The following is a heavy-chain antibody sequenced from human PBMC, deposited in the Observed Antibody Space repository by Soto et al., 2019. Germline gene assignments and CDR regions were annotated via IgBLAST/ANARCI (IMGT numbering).Heavy chain of an antibody. V-gene: IGHV3-23*01. CDR2: ISDSGDRT. CDR1: GFTLSMSA. D-gene: IGHD3-16*02. CDR3: AKDRGIIVKAGDAFDV. Sequence: VGSLRLSCASSGFTLSMSAVNWVRQAPGKGLEWVSYISDSGDRTYYADSVKGRFTISRDRSKNTVSLQMDSLRAEDTAVYYCAKDRGIIVKAGDAFDVWGQGTKVTVSS. J-gene: IGHJ3*01.